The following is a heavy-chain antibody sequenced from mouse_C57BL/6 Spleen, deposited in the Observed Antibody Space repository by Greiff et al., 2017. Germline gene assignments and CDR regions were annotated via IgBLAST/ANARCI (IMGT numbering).Heavy chain of an antibody. Sequence: VQLQQSGPELVKPGASVKISCKASGYSFTGYYMHWVKQSHGNILAWIGYIYPYNGVSSYNQKFKGKATLTVDKSSSTAYMERRSLTSEDSAVYYWARRVYYGNYEDYFDYWGQGTTLTVSS. V-gene: IGHV1-31*01. CDR1: GYSFTGYY. CDR2: IYPYNGVS. CDR3: ARRVYYGNYEDYFDY. J-gene: IGHJ2*01. D-gene: IGHD2-1*01.